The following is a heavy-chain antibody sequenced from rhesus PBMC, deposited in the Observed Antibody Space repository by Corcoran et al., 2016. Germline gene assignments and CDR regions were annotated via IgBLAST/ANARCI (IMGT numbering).Heavy chain of an antibody. J-gene: IGHJ4*01. CDR1: GYSFTSYW. CDR2: IDPSDSDN. V-gene: IGHV5-20*02. CDR3: AKAGYSNSYFDY. Sequence: EVQLVQSGAEVKRPGESLKISCKTSGYSFTSYWISWVRQLPGKGLEWMGAIDPSDSDNRYSPSCQGQVTISADKSISTAYLQWSSLKASDTATYYCAKAGYSNSYFDYWGQGVLVTVSS. D-gene: IGHD4-23*01.